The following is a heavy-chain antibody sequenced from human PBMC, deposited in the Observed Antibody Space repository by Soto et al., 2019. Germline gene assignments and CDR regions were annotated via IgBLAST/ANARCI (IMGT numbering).Heavy chain of an antibody. Sequence: EVQLLEFGGGLVQPGGSLRLSCAASGFTFRSYAMSWVRQAPGKGLEWVSAISSSGGNTYYADSVKGRFTISRDNTKNELYLQMNRLRAEDTAVYYCAKHPPIEDSSLGYGMDVWGQGTTVTVSS. V-gene: IGHV3-23*01. CDR2: ISSSGGNT. D-gene: IGHD3-16*01. J-gene: IGHJ6*02. CDR1: GFTFRSYA. CDR3: AKHPPIEDSSLGYGMDV.